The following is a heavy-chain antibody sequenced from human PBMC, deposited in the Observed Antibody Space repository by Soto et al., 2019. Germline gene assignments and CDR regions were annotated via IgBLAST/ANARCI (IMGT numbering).Heavy chain of an antibody. CDR1: GFTFSSYG. D-gene: IGHD3-22*01. J-gene: IGHJ4*02. CDR3: ARDMYYYDSSGYYLFDY. CDR2: IWYDGSNK. Sequence: QVQLVESGGGVVQPGRSLRLSCAASGFTFSSYGMHWVRQAPGKGLEWVAVIWYDGSNKYYADSVKGRFTSSRDNSKNTLYLQMNSLRADDTAVYYCARDMYYYDSSGYYLFDYWGQGTLVTVSS. V-gene: IGHV3-33*01.